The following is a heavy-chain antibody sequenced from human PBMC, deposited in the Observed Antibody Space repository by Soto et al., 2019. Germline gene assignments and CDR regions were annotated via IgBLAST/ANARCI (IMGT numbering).Heavy chain of an antibody. D-gene: IGHD6-6*01. CDR3: ARGWGAARPGYYYGMDV. J-gene: IGHJ6*02. CDR2: IYHSGST. Sequence: PSESLSLPCAVYVGSNRSGGYSWGWILQPPGKGLAWIGYIYHSGSTYYNPSLKSRVTISVDRSKNQFSLKLSSVTAADTAVYYCARGWGAARPGYYYGMDVWGQGTTVTVSS. V-gene: IGHV4-30-2*01. CDR1: VGSNRSGGYS.